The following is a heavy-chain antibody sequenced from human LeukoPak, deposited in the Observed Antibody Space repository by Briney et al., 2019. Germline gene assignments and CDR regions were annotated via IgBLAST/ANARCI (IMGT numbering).Heavy chain of an antibody. CDR3: ARVRYFDSSGYYYDFDF. D-gene: IGHD3-22*01. Sequence: PLETLSLTCTVSGYSISNGYYWGWIRQPPAKGLEWIGHMYHSGITYYNPSLKSRVTISVDTSKNQFSLKLTSVTAADTAVYYCARVRYFDSSGYYYDFDFWGQGALVTVSS. J-gene: IGHJ4*02. V-gene: IGHV4-38-2*02. CDR1: GYSISNGYY. CDR2: MYHSGIT.